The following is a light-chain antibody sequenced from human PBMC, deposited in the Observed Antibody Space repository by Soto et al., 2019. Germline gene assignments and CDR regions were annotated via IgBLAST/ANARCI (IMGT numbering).Light chain of an antibody. V-gene: IGKV1-5*01. CDR1: QSISSW. CDR2: DAS. J-gene: IGKJ2*01. CDR3: QQYNSYPYT. Sequence: DIQMTQSPSTLSASVGDRVTITCRASQSISSWLAWYQQKPGKAPKLLIYDASSLESGVPSRFGGSGSGTEFTLTISSLQPNDFATYYDQQYNSYPYTFGQGTKLEIK.